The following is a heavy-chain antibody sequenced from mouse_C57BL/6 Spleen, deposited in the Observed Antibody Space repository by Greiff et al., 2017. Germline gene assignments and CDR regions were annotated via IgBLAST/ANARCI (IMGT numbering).Heavy chain of an antibody. CDR1: GFSFNTYA. D-gene: IGHD1-1*01. V-gene: IGHV10-1*01. Sequence: GGGLVQPKGSLKLSCAASGFSFNTYAMNWVRQAPGKGLEWVARIRSKSNNYATYYADSVKDRFTISRDDSESMLYLQMNNLKTEDTAMYYCVRHDYYGSHYFDYWGQGTTLTVSS. CDR2: IRSKSNNYAT. J-gene: IGHJ2*01. CDR3: VRHDYYGSHYFDY.